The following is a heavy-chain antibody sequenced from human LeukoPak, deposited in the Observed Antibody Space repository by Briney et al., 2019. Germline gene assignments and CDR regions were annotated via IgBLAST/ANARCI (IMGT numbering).Heavy chain of an antibody. CDR1: GGSFSGYY. CDR2: INHSGST. J-gene: IGHJ5*02. Sequence: SETLSLTCAVYGGSFSGYYWSWIRQPPGKGLEWIGEINHSGSTNYNPSLKSRVTISVDTSKNQFSLKLSSVTAADTAVNYCARVETIFGVVLNNWFDPWGQGTLVTVSS. D-gene: IGHD3-3*01. CDR3: ARVETIFGVVLNNWFDP. V-gene: IGHV4-34*01.